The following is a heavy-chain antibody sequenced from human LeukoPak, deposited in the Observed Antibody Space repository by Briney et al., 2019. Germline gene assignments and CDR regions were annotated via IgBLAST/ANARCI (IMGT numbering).Heavy chain of an antibody. CDR2: IYYSGST. CDR1: GGSISSYY. J-gene: IGHJ4*02. CDR3: ARTPVRPRFSGYYG. Sequence: SETLSLTCTVSGGSISSYYWSWIRQPPGKGLEWIGYIYYSGSTNYNPSPKSRVTISVDTSKNQFSLKLSSVTAADTAVYYCARTPVRPRFSGYYGWSQGTLVTVSS. V-gene: IGHV4-59*01. D-gene: IGHD3-22*01.